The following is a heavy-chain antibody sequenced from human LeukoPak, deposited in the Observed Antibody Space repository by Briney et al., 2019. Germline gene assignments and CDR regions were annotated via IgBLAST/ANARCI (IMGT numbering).Heavy chain of an antibody. V-gene: IGHV1-18*01. CDR1: GYTFTSYG. D-gene: IGHD6-25*01. Sequence: GASVKVSCKATGYTFTSYGISWVRQAPGQGLEWMGWISSNSDNTNYAQKLQGRVTMTTDTSTSTAYMELRSLRSDDTAVYYCARTYSAYSSDSEFDHWGQGTLVTVSS. J-gene: IGHJ4*02. CDR3: ARTYSAYSSDSEFDH. CDR2: ISSNSDNT.